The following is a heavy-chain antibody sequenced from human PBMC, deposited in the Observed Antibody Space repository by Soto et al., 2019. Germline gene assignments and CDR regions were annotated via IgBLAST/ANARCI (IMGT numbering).Heavy chain of an antibody. CDR1: GYTFTSYG. CDR2: ISPLKGRT. J-gene: IGHJ1*01. Sequence: QVQLVQSGPDLKRPGASMKVSCKASGYTFTSYGIIWVRQAPGQGLEWMAWISPLKGRTQYSQKAQGRVTLSTDTSSNAAYMEMTTRRVDDSAVYYSAMDYGARPEYFKHWGQGTLVTVS. D-gene: IGHD4-17*01. CDR3: AMDYGARPEYFKH. V-gene: IGHV1-18*04.